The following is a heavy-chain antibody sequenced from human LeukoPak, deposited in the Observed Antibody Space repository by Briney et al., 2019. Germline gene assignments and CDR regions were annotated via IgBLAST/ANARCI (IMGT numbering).Heavy chain of an antibody. D-gene: IGHD6-19*01. J-gene: IGHJ3*02. CDR2: INHSGST. CDR1: GGSFSGYY. Sequence: SETLSLTCAVYGGSFSGYYWSWIRQPLGKGLEWIGEINHSGSTNYNPSLKSRVTISVDTSKNQFSLKLSSVTAADTAVYYCAREEDSGVVVADNAFDIWGQGTTVTVSS. CDR3: AREEDSGVVVADNAFDI. V-gene: IGHV4-34*01.